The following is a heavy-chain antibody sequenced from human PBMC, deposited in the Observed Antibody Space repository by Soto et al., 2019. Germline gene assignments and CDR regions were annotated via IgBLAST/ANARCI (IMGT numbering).Heavy chain of an antibody. V-gene: IGHV4-31*03. Sequence: SETLSLTCTVSGGSISSAVYYWSWIRQHPGKCLEWIGYIYYSGSTYYNPSLKSRVTISVDTSTNQFSLKLSSVTAADTAVYYCARAYYYDSSGYYPVYWYFDLWGRGTLVT. CDR2: IYYSGST. CDR3: ARAYYYDSSGYYPVYWYFDL. J-gene: IGHJ2*01. CDR1: GGSISSAVYY. D-gene: IGHD3-22*01.